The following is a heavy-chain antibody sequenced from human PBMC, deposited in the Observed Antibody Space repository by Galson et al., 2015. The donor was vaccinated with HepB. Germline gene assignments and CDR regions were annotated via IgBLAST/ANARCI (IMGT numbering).Heavy chain of an antibody. D-gene: IGHD6-6*01. CDR2: ISSSSSYT. CDR1: GFTFSDYY. CDR3: ARGGWGAARPNSPYYYYYMDV. J-gene: IGHJ6*03. V-gene: IGHV3-11*06. Sequence: SLRLSCAASGFTFSDYYMSWIRQAPGKGLEWVSYISSSSSYTNYADSVKGRFTISRDNAKNSLYLQMNSLRAEDTAVYYCARGGWGAARPNSPYYYYYMDVWGKGTTVTVSS.